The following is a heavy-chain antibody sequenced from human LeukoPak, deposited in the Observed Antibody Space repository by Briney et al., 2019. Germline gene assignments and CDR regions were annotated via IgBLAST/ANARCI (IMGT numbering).Heavy chain of an antibody. J-gene: IGHJ4*02. D-gene: IGHD2-15*01. Sequence: ASVKVSCKASGYTFTSYGISWVRQAPGQGLEWMGWISAYSGNTNYAQKLQGRVTMTTDTSTSTAYMELRSPRSDDTAVYYCARDLGVAVAADYFDYWGQGTLVTVSS. CDR2: ISAYSGNT. V-gene: IGHV1-18*04. CDR3: ARDLGVAVAADYFDY. CDR1: GYTFTSYG.